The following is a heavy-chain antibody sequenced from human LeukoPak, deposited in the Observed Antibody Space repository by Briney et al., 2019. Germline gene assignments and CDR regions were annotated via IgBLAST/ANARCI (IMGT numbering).Heavy chain of an antibody. CDR1: GFIVSSDY. Sequence: GGSLRLSCAVSGFIVSSDYMSWVRQAPGKGLEWVSTIYSGGSTYYADSVKGRFTISRDNSKNTLYLQMNSLRAEDTAVYYCARGTERYSGYERAFDIWGQGTMVTVSS. V-gene: IGHV3-53*01. J-gene: IGHJ3*02. D-gene: IGHD5-12*01. CDR2: IYSGGST. CDR3: ARGTERYSGYERAFDI.